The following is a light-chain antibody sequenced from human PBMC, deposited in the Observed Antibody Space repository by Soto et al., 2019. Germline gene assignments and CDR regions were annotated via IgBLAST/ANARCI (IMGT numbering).Light chain of an antibody. J-gene: IGKJ2*01. V-gene: IGKV3-15*01. CDR1: QSVDTH. CDR3: QQSHNWYT. Sequence: EVVLTQSPATLSVSPVERANLSCRASQSVDTHLHWYQQKPGQAPRLLIYGASTRATGIPARFSGSGSGTEFTLTINSLQSEDFAVYYCQQSHNWYTFGQGTKVDIK. CDR2: GAS.